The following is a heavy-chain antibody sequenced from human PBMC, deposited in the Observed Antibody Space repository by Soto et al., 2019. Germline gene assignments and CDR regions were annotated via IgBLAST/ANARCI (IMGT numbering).Heavy chain of an antibody. CDR3: ARGSGWTGKEYFQH. D-gene: IGHD6-19*01. V-gene: IGHV3-48*01. CDR2: ISSSSSTI. CDR1: GFTFSSYS. J-gene: IGHJ1*01. Sequence: PGGSLRLSCAASGFTFSSYSMNWVRQAPGKGLEWVSYISSSSSTIYYADSVKGRFTISRDNAKNSLYLQMNSLRAEDTAVYYCARGSGWTGKEYFQHWGQGTLVTVSS.